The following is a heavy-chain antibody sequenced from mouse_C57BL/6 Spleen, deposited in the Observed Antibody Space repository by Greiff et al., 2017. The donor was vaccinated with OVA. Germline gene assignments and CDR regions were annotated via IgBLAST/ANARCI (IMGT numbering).Heavy chain of an antibody. D-gene: IGHD2-4*01. CDR3: ARKGDYDSYFDY. V-gene: IGHV1-50*01. Sequence: VQLQQPGAELVKPGASVKLSCKASGYTFTSYWMQWVKQRPGQGLEWIGEIDPSDSYTNYNQKFKGKATLTVDTSSSTAYMQLSSLTSEDSAVYYCARKGDYDSYFDYWGQGTTLTVSS. CDR1: GYTFTSYW. J-gene: IGHJ2*01. CDR2: IDPSDSYT.